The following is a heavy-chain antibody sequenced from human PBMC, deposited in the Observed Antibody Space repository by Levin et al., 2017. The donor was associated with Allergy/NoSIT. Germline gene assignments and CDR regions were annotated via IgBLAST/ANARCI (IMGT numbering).Heavy chain of an antibody. V-gene: IGHV4-4*02. D-gene: IGHD3-22*01. Sequence: PSETLSLTCAVSGDSITSNYWWSWVRRSPGKGLEWIGEVSHSGRTKYNPSLESRVTISIDKSKNHFSLQLSSVTAADTAIYYCARSSGFDSFDYWGQGTLVTVSS. CDR2: VSHSGRT. J-gene: IGHJ4*02. CDR3: ARSSGFDSFDY. CDR1: GDSITSNYW.